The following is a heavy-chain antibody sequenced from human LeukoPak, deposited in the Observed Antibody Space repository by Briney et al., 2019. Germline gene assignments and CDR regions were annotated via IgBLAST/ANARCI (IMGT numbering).Heavy chain of an antibody. D-gene: IGHD5-12*01. Sequence: ASVKVSSKASRDSFTIYGISWGPQALGEGGEWMGWISAYNGNTNYAQKLQGRVTMTTATSTSTAYRELRSLRSGDTAVYDCARAALRTNGYSGYDLNYYFDYWGQGTLVTVSS. J-gene: IGHJ4*02. CDR1: RDSFTIYG. V-gene: IGHV1-18*01. CDR2: ISAYNGNT. CDR3: ARAALRTNGYSGYDLNYYFDY.